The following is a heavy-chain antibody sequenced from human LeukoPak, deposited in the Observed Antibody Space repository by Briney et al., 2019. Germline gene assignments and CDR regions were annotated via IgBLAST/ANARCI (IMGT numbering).Heavy chain of an antibody. Sequence: SETLSLTCTVSGGSIGSYYWTWIRQPPGKGLEWIGYIYYSGSTNYNPSLKSRVTISVDTSKNQFSLKLTSVTAADTAVYYCARGVNSGYFDYCGQGTLVTVSS. V-gene: IGHV4-59*01. CDR1: GGSIGSYY. CDR3: ARGVNSGYFDY. CDR2: IYYSGST. D-gene: IGHD1-26*01. J-gene: IGHJ4*02.